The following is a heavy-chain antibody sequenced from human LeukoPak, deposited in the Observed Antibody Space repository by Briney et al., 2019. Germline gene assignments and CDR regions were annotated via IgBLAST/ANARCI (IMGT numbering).Heavy chain of an antibody. CDR2: IYYSGSP. CDR1: GGSISSGGYS. Sequence: SETLSLTCTVSGGSISSGGYSWSWIRQHPGKGLEWIGYIYYSGSPYYNPSLKSRVTLSLATSKNQSSLKLRSVTAADTAVYYCARAGGPKGAGIWFGGLDANYFDPWGQGTLVTVSS. J-gene: IGHJ5*02. CDR3: ARAGGPKGAGIWFGGLDANYFDP. V-gene: IGHV4-31*03. D-gene: IGHD3-10*01.